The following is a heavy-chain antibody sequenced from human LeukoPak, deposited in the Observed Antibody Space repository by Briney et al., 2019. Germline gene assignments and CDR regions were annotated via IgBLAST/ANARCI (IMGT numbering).Heavy chain of an antibody. CDR2: IKSKADGETT. V-gene: IGHV3-15*01. D-gene: IGHD3-22*01. CDR1: GFTFSEAW. J-gene: IGHJ4*02. CDR3: AKYDTSVNFDY. Sequence: NPGGSLRLSCAASGFTFSEAWMSWVRQAPGKGLEWVGHIKSKADGETTDFAAPVKGRFTISRDDSKHTLYLQMDSLKTDDTAVCYCAKYDTSVNFDYWGQGTLVTVSS.